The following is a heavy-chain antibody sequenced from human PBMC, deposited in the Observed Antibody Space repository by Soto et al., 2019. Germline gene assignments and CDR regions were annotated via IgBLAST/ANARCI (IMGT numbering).Heavy chain of an antibody. CDR2: FDPEDGET. CDR3: ATESRNPYYYYYGMDV. D-gene: IGHD1-1*01. Sequence: SVKVSCKVSGYTLTELSMHWVRQAPGKGLEWMGGFDPEDGETIYAQKFQGRVTMTEDTSTDTAYMELSSLRSEDTAVYYCATESRNPYYYYYGMDVWGQGTTVTVSS. J-gene: IGHJ6*02. CDR1: GYTLTELS. V-gene: IGHV1-24*01.